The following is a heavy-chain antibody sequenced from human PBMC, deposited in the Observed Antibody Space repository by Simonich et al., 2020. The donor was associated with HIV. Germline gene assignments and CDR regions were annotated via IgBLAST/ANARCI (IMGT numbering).Heavy chain of an antibody. CDR2: FYYSGST. V-gene: IGHV4-39*01. Sequence: QLQVQESGPGLVKPSETLSLTCSVSGDSIRSNDHYWDWIRQPPGKGLGWIGSFYYSGSTSYNPSLKSRVTMSIDTSKNQFSLKLNSVTAADTAVYYCARSGDTGIGSDTWFDPWGQGTLVTVSS. CDR1: GDSIRSNDHY. D-gene: IGHD6-25*01. CDR3: ARSGDTGIGSDTWFDP. J-gene: IGHJ5*02.